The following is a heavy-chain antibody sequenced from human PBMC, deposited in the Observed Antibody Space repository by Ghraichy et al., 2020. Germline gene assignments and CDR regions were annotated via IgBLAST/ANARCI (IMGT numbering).Heavy chain of an antibody. CDR1: GFTFSNYW. CDR3: ARVKSAWYGMDV. CDR2: MNQDGSEK. J-gene: IGHJ6*02. V-gene: IGHV3-7*03. Sequence: GGSLRLSCAASGFTFSNYWMLWVRQAPGKGLEWVANMNQDGSEKYYVDSVKGRFTISRDNAKNSLYLQMNSLRAEDTAVYYCARVKSAWYGMDVWGRGTTVTVSS. D-gene: IGHD2/OR15-2a*01.